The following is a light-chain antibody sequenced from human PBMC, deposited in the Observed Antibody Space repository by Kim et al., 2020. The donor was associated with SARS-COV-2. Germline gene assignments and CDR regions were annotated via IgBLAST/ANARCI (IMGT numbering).Light chain of an antibody. CDR1: QGIRND. Sequence: DIQMTQSPSSLSASVGDRVTITCRASQGIRNDLGWYQQKPGKAPKRLIYAASSLQSGVPSRFSGSGSGTDFTLTISSLQPEDVATYYCQKYNSALLFTFGPGTKVDIK. J-gene: IGKJ3*01. CDR3: QKYNSALLFT. CDR2: AAS. V-gene: IGKV1-27*01.